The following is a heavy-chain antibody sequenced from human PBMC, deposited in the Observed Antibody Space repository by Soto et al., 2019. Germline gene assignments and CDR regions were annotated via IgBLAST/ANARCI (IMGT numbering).Heavy chain of an antibody. V-gene: IGHV3-30*18. Sequence: PGGSLRLSCAASGFTFSSYGMHWVRQAPGKGLEWVAVISYDESNKYYADSVKGRFTISRDNSKNTLYLQMNSLRAEDTAVYYCAKSVVMASIPPPYYYGMDVWGQGTTVTVSS. CDR1: GFTFSSYG. CDR3: AKSVVMASIPPPYYYGMDV. J-gene: IGHJ6*02. CDR2: ISYDESNK. D-gene: IGHD2-21*02.